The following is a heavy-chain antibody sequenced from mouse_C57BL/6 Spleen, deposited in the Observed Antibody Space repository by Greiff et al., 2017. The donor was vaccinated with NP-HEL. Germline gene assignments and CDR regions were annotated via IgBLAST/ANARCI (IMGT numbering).Heavy chain of an antibody. CDR3: ARGYSNYYAMGY. V-gene: IGHV1-59*01. CDR2: IDPSDSYT. Sequence: QVQLQQPGAELVRPGTSVKLSCKASGYTFTSYWMHWVKQRPGQGLEWIGVIDPSDSYTNYNQKFKGKATLTVDTSSSTAYMQLSSLTSEDSAVYYCARGYSNYYAMGYWGKGTSVTVSS. J-gene: IGHJ4*01. D-gene: IGHD2-5*01. CDR1: GYTFTSYW.